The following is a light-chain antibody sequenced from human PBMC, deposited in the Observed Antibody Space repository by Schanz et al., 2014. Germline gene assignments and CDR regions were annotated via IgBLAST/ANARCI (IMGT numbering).Light chain of an antibody. J-gene: IGLJ3*02. V-gene: IGLV2-14*01. Sequence: QSALTQPASMSGSPGQSITISCTGTSSDVGGYNYVSWYQQHPGKAPKLMIYDVSNRPSGVSNRFSGSKSGNTASLTVSGLQAEDEATYYCSSFEGRHNWVFGGGTQLTVL. CDR2: DVS. CDR3: SSFEGRHNWV. CDR1: SSDVGGYNY.